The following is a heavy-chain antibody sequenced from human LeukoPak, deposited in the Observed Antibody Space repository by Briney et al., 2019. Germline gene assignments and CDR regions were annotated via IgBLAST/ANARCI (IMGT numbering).Heavy chain of an antibody. CDR1: GGSISSSTYY. CDR2: IYYSGST. Sequence: SETLSLTCTVSGGSISSSTYYWGWIRQPPGKGLEWIGSIYYSGSTYYNPSLKSRVTISVDTSKNQFSQSSVTAADTAVYYCARHSRGPAAGPAFDYWGQGTLVTVSS. D-gene: IGHD6-13*01. J-gene: IGHJ4*02. CDR3: ARHSRGPAAGPAFDY. V-gene: IGHV4-39*01.